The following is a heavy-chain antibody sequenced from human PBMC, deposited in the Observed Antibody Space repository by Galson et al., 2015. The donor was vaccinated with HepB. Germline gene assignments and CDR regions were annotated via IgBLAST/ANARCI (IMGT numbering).Heavy chain of an antibody. V-gene: IGHV3-74*01. D-gene: IGHD3-22*01. CDR3: ARAAIYFDNIGYDPIWDH. CDR2: LNTEGRNT. J-gene: IGHJ4*02. Sequence: SLRLSCAASGFTFSGYWMHWVRQAPGKGLVWVSRLNTEGRNTNYADSMKGRFTVYRDNAKNTLYLQMDSLRAEDTAVYYCARAAIYFDNIGYDPIWDHWGQGTLVTVSS. CDR1: GFTFSGYW.